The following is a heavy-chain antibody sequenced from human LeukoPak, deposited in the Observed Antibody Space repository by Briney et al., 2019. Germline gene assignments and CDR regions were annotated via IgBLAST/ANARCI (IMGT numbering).Heavy chain of an antibody. V-gene: IGHV4-59*01. J-gene: IGHJ4*02. Sequence: SETLSLTCTVSGGPISSYYWSWIRQPPGKGLEWIGYIYYSGSTNYNPSLKSRVTISVDTSKNQFSLKLSSVTAADTAVYYCARTSSIAVIWGQGTLVTVSS. CDR2: IYYSGST. D-gene: IGHD6-19*01. CDR1: GGPISSYY. CDR3: ARTSSIAVI.